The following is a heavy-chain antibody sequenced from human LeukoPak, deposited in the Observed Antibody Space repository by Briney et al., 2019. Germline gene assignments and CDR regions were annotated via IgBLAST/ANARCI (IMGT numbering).Heavy chain of an antibody. Sequence: SETLSLTCAVYGGSFSGYYWSWIRQPPGKGLEWIGSIYHSGSTYYNPSLKSRVTISVDTSKNQFSLKLSSVTAADTAVYYCARSVVVVAATGWFDPWGQGTLVTVSS. CDR1: GGSFSGYY. CDR2: IYHSGST. V-gene: IGHV4-34*01. J-gene: IGHJ5*02. D-gene: IGHD2-15*01. CDR3: ARSVVVVAATGWFDP.